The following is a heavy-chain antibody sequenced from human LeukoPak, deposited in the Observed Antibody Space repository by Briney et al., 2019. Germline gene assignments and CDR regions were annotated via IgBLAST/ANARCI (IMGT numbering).Heavy chain of an antibody. CDR1: GFIVSANY. Sequence: PGGSLRLSCAASGFIVSANYMSWVRQAPGKGLEWVAGISGSGGGTNYADSVKGRFTISRDNPKNTLYLQMNSLTVEDTAVYFCARRGVVIRVILVGFHKEAYYFDSWGQGALVTVSS. D-gene: IGHD3-22*01. CDR3: ARRGVVIRVILVGFHKEAYYFDS. CDR2: ISGSGGGT. V-gene: IGHV3-23*01. J-gene: IGHJ4*02.